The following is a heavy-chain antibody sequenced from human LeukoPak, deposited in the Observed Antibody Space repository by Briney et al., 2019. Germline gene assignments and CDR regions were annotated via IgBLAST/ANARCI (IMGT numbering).Heavy chain of an antibody. CDR2: ISGSGGST. D-gene: IGHD6-6*01. CDR3: AKDGEYSSSSQQYYFDY. J-gene: IGHJ4*02. V-gene: IGHV3-23*01. CDR1: GFTFSSYA. Sequence: GGSLRLSCAASGFTFSSYAMSWVRKAPGKGLEWVSAISGSGGSTYYADSVKGRFTITRDNSKNTLYLQMNSLRAEDTAVYYCAKDGEYSSSSQQYYFDYWGQGTLVTVSS.